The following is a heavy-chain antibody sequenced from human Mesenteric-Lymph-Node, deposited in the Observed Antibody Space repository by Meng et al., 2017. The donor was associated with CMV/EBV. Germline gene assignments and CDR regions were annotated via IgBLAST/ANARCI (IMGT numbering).Heavy chain of an antibody. CDR3: AKDMWGYQLPDGS. V-gene: IGHV3-23*01. J-gene: IGHJ5*02. D-gene: IGHD2-2*01. CDR2: ISGSGSTT. Sequence: GESLKISCAASGFTFSAYAMHWVRQAPGKGLDWVAGISGSGSTTKYAASVEGRFTISRDNSKDTLFLQMNSLRVEDTALYYCAKDMWGYQLPDGSWGQGTLVTVSS. CDR1: GFTFSAYA.